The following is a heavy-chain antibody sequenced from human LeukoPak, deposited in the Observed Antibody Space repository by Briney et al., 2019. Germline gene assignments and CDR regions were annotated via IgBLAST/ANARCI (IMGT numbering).Heavy chain of an antibody. CDR2: INPNSGGT. D-gene: IGHD6-19*01. CDR3: ARDSSGWYTVDY. V-gene: IGHV1-2*06. J-gene: IGHJ4*02. Sequence: ASVKVSCKASGYTFTGYYMHWVRQAPGQGLEWMGRINPNSGGTNYAQKFQGRVTMTRDTSISTAYVELSRLRSDDTAVYYCARDSSGWYTVDYWGQGTLVTVSS. CDR1: GYTFTGYY.